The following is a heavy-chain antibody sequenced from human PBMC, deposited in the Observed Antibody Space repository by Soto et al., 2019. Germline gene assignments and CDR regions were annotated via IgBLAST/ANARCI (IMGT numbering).Heavy chain of an antibody. Sequence: QVQLVESGGGVVQPGRSLRLSCAASGFTFSSYAMHWVRQAPGKGLEWVAVISYDGTNNYADSVKGGFTISRDNSKNTLYLQMNSLRAEDTAFYYCASGSDSSGYYYLGRYWGQGTLVTVSS. V-gene: IGHV3-30-3*01. J-gene: IGHJ4*02. D-gene: IGHD3-22*01. CDR2: ISYDGTN. CDR3: ASGSDSSGYYYLGRY. CDR1: GFTFSSYA.